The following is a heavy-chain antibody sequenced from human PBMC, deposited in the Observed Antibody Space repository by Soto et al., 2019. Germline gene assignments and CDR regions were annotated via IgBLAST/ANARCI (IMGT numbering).Heavy chain of an antibody. CDR3: ARHGGSVATIHYGMDV. Sequence: QLQLQESGPGLVKPSETLSLTCTVSGGSISSSSYYWGWIRQPPGKGLEWIGSIYDSGSTYYNPSLKSRVTTSVDTSKNQFSLKLSSVTAADTAVYYCARHGGSVATIHYGMDVWGQGPTVTVSS. D-gene: IGHD5-12*01. CDR1: GGSISSSSYY. CDR2: IYDSGST. J-gene: IGHJ6*02. V-gene: IGHV4-39*01.